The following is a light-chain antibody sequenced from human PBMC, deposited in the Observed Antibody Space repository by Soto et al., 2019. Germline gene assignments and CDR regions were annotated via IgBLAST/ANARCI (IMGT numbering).Light chain of an antibody. CDR1: SSNIGAGYD. V-gene: IGLV1-40*01. CDR3: QSYDSSSWV. Sequence: QLVLTQPPSVSGAPGQRVTISCTGSSSNIGAGYDVHWYQQLPGTAPKLLIYGNSNRPSGVPDRFSGSKSGTSASLAITGLQAEDEADYYCQSYDSSSWVFGGGTKVTAL. J-gene: IGLJ3*02. CDR2: GNS.